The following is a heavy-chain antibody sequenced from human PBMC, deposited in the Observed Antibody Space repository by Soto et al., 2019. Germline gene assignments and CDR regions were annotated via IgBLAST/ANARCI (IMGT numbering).Heavy chain of an antibody. V-gene: IGHV4-39*01. J-gene: IGHJ4*02. CDR2: IYYSGSI. Sequence: PSETLSLTCTVSNGSISSSDYYWGWIRQPPGKGLEWIATIYYSGSIYYNPSLKGRISISVDTSKNQFSLKLSSVTAADTAVYYCATSQKGYNWNYFDHWGQGALVTVSS. D-gene: IGHD1-20*01. CDR1: NGSISSSDYY. CDR3: ATSQKGYNWNYFDH.